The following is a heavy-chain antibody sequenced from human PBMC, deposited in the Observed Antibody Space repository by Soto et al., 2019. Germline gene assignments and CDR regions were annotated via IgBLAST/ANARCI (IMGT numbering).Heavy chain of an antibody. J-gene: IGHJ4*02. CDR3: ARDWSDQAVAGITLLPH. D-gene: IGHD6-19*01. CDR2: INGGNGNT. CDR1: GFMFNKYA. V-gene: IGHV1-3*01. Sequence: QVQLVQSGAEVKKPGASLNISCTASGFMFNKYALHWGRQAPGQRPEWMGWINGGNGNTRYSEKFQGRVTITRDTSASTIIYLALSGLSSEDTAIYFCARDWSDQAVAGITLLPHWCQGTLVTVSS.